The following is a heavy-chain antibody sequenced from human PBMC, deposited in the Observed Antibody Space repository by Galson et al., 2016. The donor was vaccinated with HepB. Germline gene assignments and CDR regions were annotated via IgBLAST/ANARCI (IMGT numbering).Heavy chain of an antibody. D-gene: IGHD3-16*01. CDR3: ARENWGYGLDV. J-gene: IGHJ6*02. Sequence: LRLSCAASGFTFTYYSINWVRQAPGKGLEWVSSISSTGSHKYYADSLRGRFTVSRDNANNTLYLQMGSLRADDTAVYYCARENWGYGLDVWGQGTTVTVSS. CDR1: GFTFTYYS. V-gene: IGHV3-21*01. CDR2: ISSTGSHK.